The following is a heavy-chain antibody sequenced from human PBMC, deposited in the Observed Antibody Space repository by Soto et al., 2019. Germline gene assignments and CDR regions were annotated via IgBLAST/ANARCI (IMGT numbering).Heavy chain of an antibody. J-gene: IGHJ6*02. CDR2: ISYDGSNK. Sequence: LRLSCAASGFTFSSYAMHWVRQAPGKGLEWVAVISYDGSNKYYADSVKGRFTISRDNSKNTLYLQMNSLRAEDTAVYYCAIFGVVSVGGGMDVWGQGTTVTVSS. D-gene: IGHD3-3*01. V-gene: IGHV3-30-3*01. CDR1: GFTFSSYA. CDR3: AIFGVVSVGGGMDV.